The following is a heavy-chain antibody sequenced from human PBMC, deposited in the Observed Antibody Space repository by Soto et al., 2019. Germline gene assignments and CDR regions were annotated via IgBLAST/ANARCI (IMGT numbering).Heavy chain of an antibody. J-gene: IGHJ4*02. CDR1: GYDFAMTW. V-gene: IGHV5-51*01. CDR3: ARLVGAYDSYFDH. Sequence: GESLKISCKASGYDFAMTWIGLVRQLPGKGLDWLWIIYPCDSETRYSPSFRGQVTFSVDMSISTAYLQWSSLKTSDIAIYYCARLVGAYDSYFDHWGQGTRVTVSS. CDR2: IYPCDSET. D-gene: IGHD5-12*01.